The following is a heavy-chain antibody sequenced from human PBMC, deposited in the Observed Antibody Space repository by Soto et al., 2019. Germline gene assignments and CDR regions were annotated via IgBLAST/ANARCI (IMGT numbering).Heavy chain of an antibody. CDR2: ISYDGSNK. J-gene: IGHJ4*02. V-gene: IGHV3-30-3*01. Sequence: GGSLRLSCAASGFTFSSYAMHWVRQAPGKGLEWVAVISYDGSNKYYADSVKGRFTISRDNSKNTLYLQMNSLRAEDTAVYYCAREDSSWYRGFDYWGQGTLVTVSS. CDR1: GFTFSSYA. CDR3: AREDSSWYRGFDY. D-gene: IGHD6-13*01.